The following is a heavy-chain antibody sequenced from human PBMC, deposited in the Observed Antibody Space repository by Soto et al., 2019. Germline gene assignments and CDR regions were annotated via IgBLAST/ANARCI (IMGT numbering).Heavy chain of an antibody. J-gene: IGHJ4*02. V-gene: IGHV4-34*01. CDR3: ARRYGGNFDY. Sequence: PSETMSVTCAVYGGSISGYYWSWIRKPPGKGLEWIGEINHSGSTNYNPSLKSRVTISVDTSKNQFSLKLSSVTAADTAVYYCARRYGGNFDYWGQGTLVTVSS. CDR2: INHSGST. CDR1: GGSISGYY. D-gene: IGHD3-16*01.